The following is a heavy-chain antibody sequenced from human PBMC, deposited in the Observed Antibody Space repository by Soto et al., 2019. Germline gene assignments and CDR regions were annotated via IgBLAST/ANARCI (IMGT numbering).Heavy chain of an antibody. D-gene: IGHD5-12*01. CDR3: ATVGDGYNSIFDY. CDR2: IYYSGST. J-gene: IGHJ4*02. V-gene: IGHV4-30-4*01. Sequence: QVQLQESGPGLVKPSQTLSLTCTVSGGSISSGDYYWSWIRQPPGKGLDWIGYIYYSGSTYYNPSLKSRVTISGETSKNQFSLKLSSVTAADTAVYYCATVGDGYNSIFDYWGQGTLVIVYS. CDR1: GGSISSGDYY.